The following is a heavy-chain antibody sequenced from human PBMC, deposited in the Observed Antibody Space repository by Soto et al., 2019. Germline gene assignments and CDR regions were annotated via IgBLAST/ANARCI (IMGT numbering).Heavy chain of an antibody. J-gene: IGHJ4*02. CDR3: ARQIYDSNTGPNFQYYFDS. CDR2: IDPSDSQT. V-gene: IGHV5-10-1*01. D-gene: IGHD5-12*01. Sequence: GESLKISCKGSGYSFAGYWITWVRQKPGKGLEWMGRIDPSDSQTYYSPSFRGHVTISVTKSITTVFLQWSSLRASDTAMYYCARQIYDSNTGPNFQYYFDSWGQGTPVTVSS. CDR1: GYSFAGYW.